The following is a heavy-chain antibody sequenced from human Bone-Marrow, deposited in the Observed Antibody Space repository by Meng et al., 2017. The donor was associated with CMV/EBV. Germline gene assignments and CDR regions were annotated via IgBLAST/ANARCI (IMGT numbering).Heavy chain of an antibody. J-gene: IGHJ6*02. D-gene: IGHD1-14*01. CDR3: ASGILPWNYYYGMDV. CDR2: INSDGSST. Sequence: GESLKISCAASGFTFSSYWMHWVRQAPGKGLVWVSGINSDGSSTSYADSVKGRFTISRDNAKNTLYLQMNSLRAEDTAVYYCASGILPWNYYYGMDVWGQGTTVTVSS. V-gene: IGHV3-74*01. CDR1: GFTFSSYW.